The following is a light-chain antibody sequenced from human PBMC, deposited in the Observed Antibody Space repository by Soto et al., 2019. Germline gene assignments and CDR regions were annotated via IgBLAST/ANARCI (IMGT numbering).Light chain of an antibody. J-gene: IGKJ1*01. CDR3: QQYTQSRWT. Sequence: EFVLTQSPCALSLSPWETATLXCRASQSVSSSYLAWYQQKPGQAPRLLIYDASTRAAGIPARFIGSGSGTEFTLTISSLQSEDFAVYYCQQYTQSRWTFGQGTKVDIK. CDR1: QSVSSSY. CDR2: DAS. V-gene: IGKV3-20*01.